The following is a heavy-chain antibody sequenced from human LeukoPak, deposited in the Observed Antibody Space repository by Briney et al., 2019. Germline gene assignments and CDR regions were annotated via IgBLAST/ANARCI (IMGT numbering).Heavy chain of an antibody. CDR2: IRYDGSNQ. CDR1: GFTFSTYD. Sequence: GGSLRLSCAASGFTFSTYDMHWVRQAPGKGLEWVAFIRYDGSNQYYADSVKGRFTISRDNSKNTLYLQMNSLRAEDTAVYYCARESFAARWDWGQGTLVTVSS. D-gene: IGHD6-6*01. CDR3: ARESFAARWD. J-gene: IGHJ4*02. V-gene: IGHV3-30*02.